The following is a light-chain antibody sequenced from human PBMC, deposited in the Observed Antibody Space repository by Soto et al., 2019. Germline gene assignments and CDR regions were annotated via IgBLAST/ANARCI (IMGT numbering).Light chain of an antibody. J-gene: IGKJ1*01. CDR1: QSLTSSY. Sequence: EGVLPQSPGTLSLSPGERATLSCRASQSLTSSYLAWYQQKPGQAPRLLIYGASNSDTGIPDRFSGSGSGTDFTLTISRLEPEDFAVYFCDHYGSSRTFGQGTKVASK. V-gene: IGKV3-20*01. CDR2: GAS. CDR3: DHYGSSRT.